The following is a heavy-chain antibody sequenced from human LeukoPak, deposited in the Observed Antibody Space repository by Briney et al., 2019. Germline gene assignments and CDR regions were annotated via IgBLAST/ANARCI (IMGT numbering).Heavy chain of an antibody. CDR3: ARRDYGGNSPFDY. D-gene: IGHD4-23*01. Sequence: KTSETLSLTRAVYGGSFSGYYWSWIRQPPGKGLEWIGYIYYSGSTNYNPSLKSRVTISVDTSKNQFSLKLSSVTAADTAVYYCARRDYGGNSPFDYWGQGTLVTVSS. V-gene: IGHV4-59*08. CDR1: GGSFSGYY. CDR2: IYYSGST. J-gene: IGHJ4*02.